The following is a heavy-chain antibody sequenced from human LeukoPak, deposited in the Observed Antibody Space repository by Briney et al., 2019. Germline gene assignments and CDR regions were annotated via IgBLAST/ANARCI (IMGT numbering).Heavy chain of an antibody. J-gene: IGHJ3*02. D-gene: IGHD5-18*01. V-gene: IGHV3-15*01. Sequence: GGSLRLSCAASGFTFSNAWMSWVRQAPGKGLEWVGRIKSKTDGGTTDYAAPVKGRFTISRDDSKNTLYLQMNSLKTEDTAVYYCTTVWLYSYGYRDAFDIWGQGTMVTVSS. CDR1: GFTFSNAW. CDR3: TTVWLYSYGYRDAFDI. CDR2: IKSKTDGGTT.